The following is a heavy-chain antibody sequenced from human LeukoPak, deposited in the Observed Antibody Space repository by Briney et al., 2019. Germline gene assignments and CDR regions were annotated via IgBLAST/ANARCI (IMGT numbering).Heavy chain of an antibody. V-gene: IGHV1-24*01. J-gene: IGHJ5*02. CDR2: FDPEDGET. CDR3: ARGSRRITMISSWFDP. CDR1: GYTLTELS. Sequence: ASVKVSCKVSGYTLTELSMHWVRQAPGKGLEWMGGFDPEDGETIYAQKFQGRVTMTEDTSTDTAYMELSSLRSEDTAVYYCARGSRRITMISSWFDPWGQGTLVTVSS. D-gene: IGHD3-22*01.